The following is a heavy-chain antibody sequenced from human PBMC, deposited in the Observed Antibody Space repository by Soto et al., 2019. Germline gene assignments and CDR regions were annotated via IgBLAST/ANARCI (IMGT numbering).Heavy chain of an antibody. V-gene: IGHV1-18*01. CDR1: GYTFTSYG. CDR2: ISAYNGNT. D-gene: IGHD3-22*01. J-gene: IGHJ4*02. CDR3: ARALDPYDSSGYYSEDY. Sequence: QVQLVQSGAEVKKPGASVKVSCKASGYTFTSYGISWVRQAPGQGLEWMGWISAYNGNTNYAQKLQGRVTMTTDTTTSTAYMELRSLRSDDTAVYYCARALDPYDSSGYYSEDYWGQGTLVTVSS.